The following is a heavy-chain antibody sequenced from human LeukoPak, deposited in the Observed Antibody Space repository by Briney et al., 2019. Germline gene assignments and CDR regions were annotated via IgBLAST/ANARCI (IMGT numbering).Heavy chain of an antibody. CDR1: GGSVSDNY. J-gene: IGHJ4*02. V-gene: IGHV4-59*02. CDR2: VYQSNIA. Sequence: SETLSLTCTVSGGSVSDNYWSWIRQPPGEGLEWIAYVYQSNIANYNPSLSGRGTISLDTSKNQVSLKLRSVTPADTAIYYCTKNAGRGRPSDLWGQGTLITVFS. D-gene: IGHD2-15*01. CDR3: TKNAGRGRPSDL.